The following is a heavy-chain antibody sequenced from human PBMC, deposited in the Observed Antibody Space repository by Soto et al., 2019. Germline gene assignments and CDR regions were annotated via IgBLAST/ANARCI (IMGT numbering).Heavy chain of an antibody. CDR2: ISAYNGNT. CDR1: GYTFASYG. CDR3: ARDRGPHFDY. D-gene: IGHD3-16*01. J-gene: IGHJ4*02. Sequence: EASVKVSCKASGYTFASYGSSWVRQAPGQGLEWMGWISAYNGNTNYAQKLQGRVTMTTDTSTSTAYMELRSLRSDDTAVYYCARDRGPHFDYWGQGTLVTVSS. V-gene: IGHV1-18*01.